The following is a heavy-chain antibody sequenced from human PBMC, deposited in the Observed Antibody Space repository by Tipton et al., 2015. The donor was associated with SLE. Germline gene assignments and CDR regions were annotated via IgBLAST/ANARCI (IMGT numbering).Heavy chain of an antibody. CDR3: ARDLGAGWGGHWYFDL. V-gene: IGHV4-34*01. D-gene: IGHD3-16*01. Sequence: TLSLTCEVNGGSLSHYFWSWIRQAPGKGLEWIGEINYIGRTNFNPSLKSRVTVSLDTRNNQHSLELTSVTTADTAVYYCARDLGAGWGGHWYFDLWGRGALLTVSS. CDR1: GGSLSHYF. CDR2: INYIGRT. J-gene: IGHJ2*01.